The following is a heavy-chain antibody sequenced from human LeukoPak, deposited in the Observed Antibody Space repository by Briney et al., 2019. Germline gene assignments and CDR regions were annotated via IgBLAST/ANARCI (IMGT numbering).Heavy chain of an antibody. Sequence: KSGGSLRLSCAASGFTFTSYSMTWVRQAPGRGLEWVARIKEDGTEIYYVDSVKGRFTISRGNAKKSLYLQMNSLRAEDTAVYYCAREWWYLDYRGQGTLVTVSS. J-gene: IGHJ4*02. CDR3: AREWWYLDY. CDR2: IKEDGTEI. CDR1: GFTFTSYS. D-gene: IGHD2-15*01. V-gene: IGHV3-7*05.